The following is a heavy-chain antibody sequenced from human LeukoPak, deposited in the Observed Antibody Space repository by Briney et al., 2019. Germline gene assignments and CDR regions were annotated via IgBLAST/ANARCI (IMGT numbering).Heavy chain of an antibody. D-gene: IGHD4-17*01. CDR3: ARAHYGDYDFDY. CDR2: ISSSSSYI. CDR1: GFTFSSYW. J-gene: IGHJ4*02. V-gene: IGHV3-21*01. Sequence: PGGSLRLSCAASGFTFSSYWMNWARQAPGKGLEWVSSISSSSSYIYYADSVKGRFTISRDNAKNSLYLQMNSLRAEDTAVYYCARAHYGDYDFDYWGQGTLVTVSS.